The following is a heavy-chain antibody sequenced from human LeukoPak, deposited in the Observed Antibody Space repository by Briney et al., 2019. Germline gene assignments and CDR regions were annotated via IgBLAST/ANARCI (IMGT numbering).Heavy chain of an antibody. Sequence: ASVKVSCKASGYTFTNYYMHWMRHAPGQGLEWMGIINPSSGGTIYAQKFQGRVTMTRDTSTTTVYMELSSLGSEDTAIYYCAKPISGGLAVSGDWFDPWGQGTLVTVSS. CDR2: INPSSGGT. J-gene: IGHJ5*02. CDR3: AKPISGGLAVSGDWFDP. V-gene: IGHV1-46*01. D-gene: IGHD6-19*01. CDR1: GYTFTNYY.